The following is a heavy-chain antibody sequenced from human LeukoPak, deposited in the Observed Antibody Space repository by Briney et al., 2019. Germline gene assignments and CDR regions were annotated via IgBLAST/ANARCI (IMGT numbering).Heavy chain of an antibody. CDR3: AKDLPDYGDYIEGY. CDR1: GFTFSSYA. D-gene: IGHD4-17*01. J-gene: IGHJ4*02. CDR2: ISGSGGST. V-gene: IGHV3-23*01. Sequence: GGSLRLSCGASGFTFSSYAMSWVRQAPGKGLEWVSAISGSGGSTYYADSVKGRFTISRDNSKNTLYLQMNSLRAEDTAVYYCAKDLPDYGDYIEGYWGQVTLVTVSS.